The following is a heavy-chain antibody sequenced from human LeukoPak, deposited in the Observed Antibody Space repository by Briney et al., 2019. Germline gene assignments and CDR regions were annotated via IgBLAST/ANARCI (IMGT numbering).Heavy chain of an antibody. Sequence: SETLSLTCTVSGGSISSGGYSWSWIRQHPGKGLEWIGYIYYSGSTYYNPSLKSRVTISVDTSKNQFSLKLSSVTAADTAVYYCARAEKYYYDSSGRHFDYWGQGTLVTVSS. CDR2: IYYSGST. J-gene: IGHJ4*02. D-gene: IGHD3-22*01. CDR3: ARAEKYYYDSSGRHFDY. CDR1: GGSISSGGYS. V-gene: IGHV4-31*03.